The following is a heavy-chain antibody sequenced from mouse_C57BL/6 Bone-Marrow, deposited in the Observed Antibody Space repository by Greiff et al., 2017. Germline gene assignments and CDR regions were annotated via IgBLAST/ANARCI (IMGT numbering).Heavy chain of an antibody. Sequence: VQLQQSGPELVKPGASVKISCKASGYAFSSSWMNWVKQRPGKGLEWIGRIYPGDGDTNYNGKFKGKATLTADKSSSTAYMQLSSLTSEDSAVYFCARDSSGPLFAYWGQGTLVTVSA. CDR3: ARDSSGPLFAY. CDR1: GYAFSSSW. CDR2: IYPGDGDT. J-gene: IGHJ3*01. D-gene: IGHD3-2*02. V-gene: IGHV1-82*01.